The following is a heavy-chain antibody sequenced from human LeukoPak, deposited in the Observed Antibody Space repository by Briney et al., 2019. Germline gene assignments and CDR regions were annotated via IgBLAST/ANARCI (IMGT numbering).Heavy chain of an antibody. J-gene: IGHJ4*02. Sequence: SVKVSCKASGGTFSSYAISWVRQAPGQGLEWMGRIIPILGIANYAQKFQGRVTITADKSTSTAYMELSSLRSEDTAVYYCARDPGYSGYGSFDYWGQGTLVTVSS. CDR1: GGTFSSYA. D-gene: IGHD5-12*01. CDR2: IIPILGIA. CDR3: ARDPGYSGYGSFDY. V-gene: IGHV1-69*04.